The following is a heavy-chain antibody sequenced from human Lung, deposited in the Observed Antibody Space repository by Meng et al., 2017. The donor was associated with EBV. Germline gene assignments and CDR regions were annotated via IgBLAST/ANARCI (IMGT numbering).Heavy chain of an antibody. D-gene: IGHD3-16*01. Sequence: AEVKEPGASVKVSCKASAYTFAGYYMHWVRQAPGQGLEWMGRINPNSGGANYAQKFQGRVTMTRDTSISTAYMELSRLRSDDTAVYYCAREGLVGDLRYFDLWGRGTLVTVSS. CDR3: AREGLVGDLRYFDL. J-gene: IGHJ2*01. CDR2: INPNSGGA. V-gene: IGHV1-2*06. CDR1: AYTFAGYY.